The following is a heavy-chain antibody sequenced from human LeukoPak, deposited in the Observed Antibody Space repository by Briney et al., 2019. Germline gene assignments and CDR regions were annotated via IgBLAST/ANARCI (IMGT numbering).Heavy chain of an antibody. D-gene: IGHD4-23*01. CDR3: ARNAGNSDVDY. CDR2: IYHSGST. CDR1: GGSITGSNW. J-gene: IGHJ4*02. V-gene: IGHV4-4*02. Sequence: PSETLSLTCAVSGGSITGSNWWTWVRPPPGKGLEWIGEIYHSGSTNYNPSLKSRVTISVDKSNNQFSLKLNSMTAADTAVYYCARNAGNSDVDYWGQGILVTVSS.